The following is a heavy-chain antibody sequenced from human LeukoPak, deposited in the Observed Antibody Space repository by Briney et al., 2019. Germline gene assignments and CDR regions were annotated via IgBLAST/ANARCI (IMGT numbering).Heavy chain of an antibody. CDR2: IKRDESEK. D-gene: IGHD6-19*01. CDR1: GFTFSGYW. CDR3: ARGHGWYDY. Sequence: PGGSLRLSCAASGFTFSGYWMSWVRQAPGKGLEWVANIKRDESEKYYVGSVKGRFTISRDNAKNSLYLQMNSLRAEDTAVYYCARGHGWYDYWGQGTLVTVSS. V-gene: IGHV3-7*01. J-gene: IGHJ4*02.